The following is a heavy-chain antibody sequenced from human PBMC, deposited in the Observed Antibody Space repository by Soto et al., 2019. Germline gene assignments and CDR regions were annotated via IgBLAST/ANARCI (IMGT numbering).Heavy chain of an antibody. CDR2: IIPIFGTA. V-gene: IGHV1-69*06. J-gene: IGHJ4*02. CDR1: GGTFSSYA. CDR3: ARQVHPGYSSD. Sequence: AASVKVSCKASGGTFSSYAISWVRQAPGQGLEWMGGIIPIFGTANYAQKFQGRVTITADKSTSTAYMELSSLRSEDTAVYYCARQVHPGYSSDWGPGTKVTVSS. D-gene: IGHD2-15*01.